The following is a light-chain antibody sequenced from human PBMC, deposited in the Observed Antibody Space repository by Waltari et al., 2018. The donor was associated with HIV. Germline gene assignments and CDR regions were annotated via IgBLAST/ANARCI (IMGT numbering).Light chain of an antibody. CDR3: QQYGSSVT. J-gene: IGKJ5*01. CDR1: NSVSSSS. V-gene: IGKV3-20*01. CDR2: GAY. Sequence: FPHSPGTLSLSPGERVTLSCRASNSVSSSSIVWYQQKPGQAPRLLIYGAYSRATGIPDRFSGSGSGTDFTLTISRLDPEDFAVYYCQQYGSSVTFGQGTRLEIK.